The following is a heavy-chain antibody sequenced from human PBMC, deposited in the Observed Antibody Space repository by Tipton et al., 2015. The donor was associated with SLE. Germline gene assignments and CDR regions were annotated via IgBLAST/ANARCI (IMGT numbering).Heavy chain of an antibody. J-gene: IGHJ5*02. D-gene: IGHD2-8*01. V-gene: IGHV4-59*08. CDR1: GGAFSTYY. Sequence: TLSLTCTFSGGAFSTYYWSWIRQPPGKGLEWIGYISHSGSTNYNPPLKSRVTISEDTSKNQFSLRLSSVTAADTAVYYCARHDTNYGRNWFDPWGQGTLVTVSS. CDR2: ISHSGST. CDR3: ARHDTNYGRNWFDP.